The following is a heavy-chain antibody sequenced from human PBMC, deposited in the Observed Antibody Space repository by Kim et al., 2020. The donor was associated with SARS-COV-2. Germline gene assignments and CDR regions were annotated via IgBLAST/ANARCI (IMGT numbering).Heavy chain of an antibody. CDR2: IYYGGNT. V-gene: IGHV4-59*11. D-gene: IGHD7-27*01. Sequence: SETLSLTCSVSAGSKSSHYWSWIRQSPGKGLEWIGYIYYGGNTDYNPSLKSRVTMSMDTSKNQLSRKLSSVTAADTAVYYCARTGEGYYFDSWGQGTLVT. CDR1: AGSKSSHY. CDR3: ARTGEGYYFDS. J-gene: IGHJ4*02.